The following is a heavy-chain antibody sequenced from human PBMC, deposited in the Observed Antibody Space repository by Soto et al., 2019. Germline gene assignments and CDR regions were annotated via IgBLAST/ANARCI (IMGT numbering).Heavy chain of an antibody. V-gene: IGHV3-21*01. CDR3: AAPQYSSSDAFDI. D-gene: IGHD6-6*01. CDR2: ISSSSSYI. Sequence: AGSLRPSSPASGLTCRRYSMNWLRQAQGKGLAWVSSISSSSSYIYYADSVEGRFTISRDNAKNSLYLQMNSLRAEDTAVYYCAAPQYSSSDAFDIWGQGTMVTVSS. J-gene: IGHJ3*02. CDR1: GLTCRRYS.